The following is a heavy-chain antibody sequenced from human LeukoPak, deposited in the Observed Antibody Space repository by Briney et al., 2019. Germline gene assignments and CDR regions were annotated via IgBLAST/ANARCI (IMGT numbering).Heavy chain of an antibody. Sequence: AGSLSLSCAVSGFSFSSYDLNCVLQAPAKGLEWGSSIINSSRCMYYADSLKRRVTISRDTSKNSFYLQMHSVTAEETAVYCFARDLMGWDLHYFDYWGQGTLVTVSS. J-gene: IGHJ4*02. CDR3: ARDLMGWDLHYFDY. V-gene: IGHV3-21*01. CDR1: GFSFSSYD. D-gene: IGHD1-26*01. CDR2: IINSSRCM.